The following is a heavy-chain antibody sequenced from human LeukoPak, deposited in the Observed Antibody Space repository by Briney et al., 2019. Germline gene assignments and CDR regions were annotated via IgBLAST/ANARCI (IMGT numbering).Heavy chain of an antibody. Sequence: GGSLRLSCAVSGFTFSDYYMSWIRQAPGKGLEWVSYISNSGNSMNYADSVKGRFTISRDNAKNSLYLQMNSLRAEDTAVYYCARVHRYFRYMDPWGQGTLVTVSS. CDR1: GFTFSDYY. J-gene: IGHJ5*02. D-gene: IGHD3-16*02. V-gene: IGHV3-11*04. CDR2: ISNSGNSM. CDR3: ARVHRYFRYMDP.